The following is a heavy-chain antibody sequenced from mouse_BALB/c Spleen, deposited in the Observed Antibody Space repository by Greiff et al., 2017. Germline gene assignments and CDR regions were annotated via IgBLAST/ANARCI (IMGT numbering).Heavy chain of an antibody. D-gene: IGHD2-3*01. Sequence: VQLKESGAELVRSGASVKLSCTASGFNIKDYYMHWVKQRPEQGLEWIGWIDPENGDTEYAPKFQGKATMTADTSSNTAYLQLSSLTSEDTAVYYCNAGGYYVWFAYWGQGTLVTVSA. CDR3: NAGGYYVWFAY. J-gene: IGHJ3*01. CDR1: GFNIKDYY. CDR2: IDPENGDT. V-gene: IGHV14-4*02.